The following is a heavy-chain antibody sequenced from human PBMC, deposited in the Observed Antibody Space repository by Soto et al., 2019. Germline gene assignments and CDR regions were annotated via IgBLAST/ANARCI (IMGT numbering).Heavy chain of an antibody. D-gene: IGHD2-21*01. V-gene: IGHV4-31*03. Sequence: LSLTCSVSGAALNSGNYYWSWIRQVPGKGLEWIGHIYVTGAVDYNPSLRDRITISRDTSERQFSLNLRLVTAADTAVYYCARLRIATNNYKWFDPWGQGTLVTVSS. CDR3: ARLRIATNNYKWFDP. CDR1: GAALNSGNYY. CDR2: IYVTGAV. J-gene: IGHJ5*02.